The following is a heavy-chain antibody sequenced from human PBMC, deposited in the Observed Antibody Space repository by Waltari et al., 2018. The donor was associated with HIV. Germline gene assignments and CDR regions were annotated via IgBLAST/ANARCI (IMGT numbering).Heavy chain of an antibody. CDR2: INQEGSDT. Sequence: VQLVESGGGLVQPGGSLRLSCAASGFTFSSEGRTWVRQAPGKGLEWVANINQEGSDTYYVDSVKGRFTIFRDNAKNSLFLQMNGLRVEDTSIYYCARDDVLTGYASLFDFWGQGTLVTVSS. CDR3: ARDDVLTGYASLFDF. CDR1: GFTFSSEG. V-gene: IGHV3-7*01. D-gene: IGHD3-9*01. J-gene: IGHJ4*02.